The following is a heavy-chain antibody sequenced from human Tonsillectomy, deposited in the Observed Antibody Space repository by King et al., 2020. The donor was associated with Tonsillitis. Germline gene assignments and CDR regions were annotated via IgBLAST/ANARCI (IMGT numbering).Heavy chain of an antibody. Sequence: VQLVESGGGLVQPGGSLRLSCAASGFTFSSYWMSWVRQAPGKGLEWVANIKEDGSEKYYVDSVKGRFTISRDNAKNSLHLQMNSLRVEDTAVYYCARQRRNYYDSRADNWFDPWGQGTPVTVSS. CDR1: GFTFSSYW. D-gene: IGHD3-22*01. J-gene: IGHJ5*02. CDR3: ARQRRNYYDSRADNWFDP. V-gene: IGHV3-7*04. CDR2: IKEDGSEK.